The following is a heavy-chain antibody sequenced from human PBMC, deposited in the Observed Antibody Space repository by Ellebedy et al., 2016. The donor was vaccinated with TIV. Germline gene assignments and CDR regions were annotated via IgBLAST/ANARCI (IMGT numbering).Heavy chain of an antibody. V-gene: IGHV3-53*01. CDR1: EFPVSSNY. J-gene: IGHJ6*02. CDR2: MYSGGST. D-gene: IGHD3-16*01. Sequence: GESLKISCAASEFPVSSNYINWVRQAPGKGLEWVSVMYSGGSTYDADSVKGRFTISRDNSKNTLYLHMNSLRAEDTAVYYCASRSYEYYYYGMDVWGQGTTVTVSS. CDR3: ASRSYEYYYYGMDV.